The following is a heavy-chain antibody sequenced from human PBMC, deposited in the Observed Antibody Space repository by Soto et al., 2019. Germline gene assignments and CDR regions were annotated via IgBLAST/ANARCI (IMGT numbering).Heavy chain of an antibody. V-gene: IGHV3-21*01. CDR1: GFTFTGYS. J-gene: IGHJ4*02. Sequence: PGGSLRLSCAASGFTFTGYSMNWVRQAPGKGLEWVSSISSTTNYIYYGDSMKGRFTISRDNAKKSLYLEMNSLTAEDTAVYYCARESEDLTSNFDYWGQGTLVTVSS. CDR2: ISSTTNYI. CDR3: ARESEDLTSNFDY.